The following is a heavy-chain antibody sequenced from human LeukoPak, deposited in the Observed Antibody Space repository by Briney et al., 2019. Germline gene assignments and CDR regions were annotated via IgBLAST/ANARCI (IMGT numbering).Heavy chain of an antibody. CDR2: ISSSSSYI. CDR1: GFTVSSNC. Sequence: KPGGSLRLSCAASGFTVSSNCMNWVRQAPGKGLEWVSSISSSSSYIYYADSVKGRFTISRDNAKNSLYLQMNSLRAEDTAVYYCARDEFLVRGVLKLFDYWGQGTLVTVSS. CDR3: ARDEFLVRGVLKLFDY. J-gene: IGHJ4*02. D-gene: IGHD3-10*01. V-gene: IGHV3-21*01.